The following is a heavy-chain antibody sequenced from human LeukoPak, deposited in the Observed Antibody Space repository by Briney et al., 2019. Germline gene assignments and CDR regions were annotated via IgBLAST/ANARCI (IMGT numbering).Heavy chain of an antibody. CDR2: IKSKTDGGTT. J-gene: IGHJ4*02. Sequence: GGSLRLSCAAPGFTFSNAWMSWVRQAPGKGLEWVGRIKSKTDGGTTDYAAPVKGRFTISRDDSKNTLYLQMNSLKTEDTAVYYCTTMTYYDILTGYPIDYWGQGTLVTVSS. D-gene: IGHD3-9*01. V-gene: IGHV3-15*01. CDR3: TTMTYYDILTGYPIDY. CDR1: GFTFSNAW.